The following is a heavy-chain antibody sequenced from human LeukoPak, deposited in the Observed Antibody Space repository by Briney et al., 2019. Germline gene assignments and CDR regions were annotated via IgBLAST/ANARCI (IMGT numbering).Heavy chain of an antibody. CDR2: IYYSGST. Sequence: TSETLSLTCTVSGGSISSYYWSWIRQPPGKGLEWIGYIYYSGSTNYNPSLKSRVTISVDTSKNQFSLKLSSVTAADTAVYNCASSLRLAVGGPPPYFDYWGQGTLATVSS. CDR1: GGSISSYY. J-gene: IGHJ4*02. CDR3: ASSLRLAVGGPPPYFDY. D-gene: IGHD3-16*01. V-gene: IGHV4-59*01.